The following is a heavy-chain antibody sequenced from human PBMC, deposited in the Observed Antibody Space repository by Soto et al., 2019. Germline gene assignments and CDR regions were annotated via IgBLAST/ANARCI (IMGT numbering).Heavy chain of an antibody. J-gene: IGHJ5*02. V-gene: IGHV1-3*01. Sequence: QVQLVQSGAEVKKPGASVKVSCKASGYTFTSYAMHWVRQAPGQRLEWMGWINAGNGNTKYSQKFQGRVTITRDTSASTAYMELSSLRSEDTAVYYCARWKAVAGTNWFDPWGQGTLVTVSS. CDR2: INAGNGNT. CDR3: ARWKAVAGTNWFDP. D-gene: IGHD6-19*01. CDR1: GYTFTSYA.